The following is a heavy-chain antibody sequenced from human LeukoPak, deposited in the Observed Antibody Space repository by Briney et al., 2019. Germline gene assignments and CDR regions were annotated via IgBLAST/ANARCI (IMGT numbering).Heavy chain of an antibody. Sequence: ASVKVSCKTSGYAFTNYDINWVRQATGQGLEWMGWMNPKSGNTGSAQRFQGRVTMTRDTSISTAYMELSSLRSEDTAVYYCARVWGAIDYWGQGTLVTVSS. CDR1: GYAFTNYD. J-gene: IGHJ4*02. CDR2: MNPKSGNT. CDR3: ARVWGAIDY. V-gene: IGHV1-8*01. D-gene: IGHD1-26*01.